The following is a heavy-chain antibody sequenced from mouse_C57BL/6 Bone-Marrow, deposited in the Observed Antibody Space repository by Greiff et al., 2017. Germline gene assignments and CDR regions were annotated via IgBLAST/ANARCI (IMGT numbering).Heavy chain of an antibody. CDR2: IDPETGGT. J-gene: IGHJ3*01. CDR1: GYTFTDYE. CDR3: ARYYYCSTPFAY. Sequence: QVQLQQSGAELVRPGASVTLSCKASGYTFTDYEMHWVKQTPVHGLEWIGAIDPETGGTAYNQKFKGKAILTADKSSSTAYMELRSLTSEDSAVYFGARYYYCSTPFAYGGQGTLVTVSA. V-gene: IGHV1-15*01. D-gene: IGHD1-1*01.